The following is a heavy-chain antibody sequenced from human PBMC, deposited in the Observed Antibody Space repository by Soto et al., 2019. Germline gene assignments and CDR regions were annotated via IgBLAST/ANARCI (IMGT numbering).Heavy chain of an antibody. V-gene: IGHV3-23*01. J-gene: IGHJ6*02. CDR3: AKDRGWLRPLYGMDV. CDR1: GFTFSSYA. D-gene: IGHD5-12*01. CDR2: ISGSGGST. Sequence: EVQLLESGGGLVQPGGSLRLSCAASGFTFSSYAMSWVRQAPGKGLEWVSAISGSGGSTYYADSVKGRFTISRDNSKNTLYLQMDRLRAGDTGVLFFAKDRGWLRPLYGMDVWGQGTTVTVSS.